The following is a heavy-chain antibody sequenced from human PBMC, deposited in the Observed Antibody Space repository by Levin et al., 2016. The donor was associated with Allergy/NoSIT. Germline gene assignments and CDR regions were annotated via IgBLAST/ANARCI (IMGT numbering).Heavy chain of an antibody. CDR3: AKYSSGWYSGAFDI. J-gene: IGHJ3*02. CDR2: ISGSGGST. Sequence: WIRQPPGKGLEWVSAISGSGGSTYYADSVKGRFTISRDNSKNTLYLQMNSLRAEDTAVYYCAKYSSGWYSGAFDIWGQGTMVTVSS. D-gene: IGHD6-19*01. V-gene: IGHV3-23*01.